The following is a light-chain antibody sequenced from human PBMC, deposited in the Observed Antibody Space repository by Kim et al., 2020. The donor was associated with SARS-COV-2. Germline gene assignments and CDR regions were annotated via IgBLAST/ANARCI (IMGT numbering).Light chain of an antibody. Sequence: GKTVRITCQGDNLRTYYASWYQQKAGQAPVLVIYGKNNRPSGIPDRFSGSRSGDTASLAITGAQAEDEADYYCNSRDSSGDHFFVFGTGTKVTVL. CDR1: NLRTYY. J-gene: IGLJ1*01. V-gene: IGLV3-19*01. CDR2: GKN. CDR3: NSRDSSGDHFFV.